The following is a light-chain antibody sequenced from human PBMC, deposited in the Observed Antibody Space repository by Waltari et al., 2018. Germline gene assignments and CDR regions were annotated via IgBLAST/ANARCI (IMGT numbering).Light chain of an antibody. V-gene: IGLV2-14*01. CDR1: SSDVGGYNS. CDR2: EVS. J-gene: IGLJ2*01. Sequence: QSALTKPASVSGSPGQSITISCTGTSSDVGGYNSVSWYQQHPGKAPKLMIYEVSNRPSGVSNRFSGSKSGNTASLTISGLQAEDEADYYCSSYTSSSTVVFGGGTKLTVL. CDR3: SSYTSSSTVV.